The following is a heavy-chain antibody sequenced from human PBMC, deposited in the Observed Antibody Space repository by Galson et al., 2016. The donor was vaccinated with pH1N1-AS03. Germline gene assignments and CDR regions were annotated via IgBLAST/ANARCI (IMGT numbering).Heavy chain of an antibody. CDR3: ARQKYCSGGSCFLYYDAFDM. Sequence: QSGAEVKKPGESLKISCKGSGYSFTNYWIAWVRQLPGKGLEWMGIIYPADSDTKYSPSFQGQVTISVDTSLNTAYLQWSSLEASDTAMYFCARQKYCSGGSCFLYYDAFDMWGQGALVTVSS. D-gene: IGHD2-15*01. V-gene: IGHV5-51*01. J-gene: IGHJ3*02. CDR2: IYPADSDT. CDR1: GYSFTNYW.